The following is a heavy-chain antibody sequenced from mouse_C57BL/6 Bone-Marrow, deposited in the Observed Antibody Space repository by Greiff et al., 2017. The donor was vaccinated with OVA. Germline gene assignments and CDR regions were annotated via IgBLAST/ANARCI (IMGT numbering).Heavy chain of an antibody. J-gene: IGHJ3*01. CDR1: GFNIKDDY. CDR2: IDPENGDT. D-gene: IGHD1-1*01. V-gene: IGHV14-4*01. CDR3: TTWGYYGSSSWFAY. Sequence: EVKVEESGAELVRPGASVKLSCTASGFNIKDDYMHWVKQRPEQGLEWIGWIDPENGDTEYASKFQGKATITADTSSNTAYLQLSSLTSEDTAVYYCTTWGYYGSSSWFAYWGQGTLVTVSA.